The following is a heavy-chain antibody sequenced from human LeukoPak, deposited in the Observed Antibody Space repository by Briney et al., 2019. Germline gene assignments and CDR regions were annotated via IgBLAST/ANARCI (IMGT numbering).Heavy chain of an antibody. V-gene: IGHV1-2*07. CDR2: IYPSSGDI. J-gene: IGHJ6*03. D-gene: IGHD6-19*01. CDR3: ARAAIAVAGDYNYHYMDV. Sequence: GASVTVSCKASGYTFTSYDINWVRQATGQGLEWMGWIYPSSGDIDYSHIFEGRVTMTRDKSISTAYMELSRLRSDDTAVYYCARAAIAVAGDYNYHYMDVWGKGTTVTVSS. CDR1: GYTFTSYD.